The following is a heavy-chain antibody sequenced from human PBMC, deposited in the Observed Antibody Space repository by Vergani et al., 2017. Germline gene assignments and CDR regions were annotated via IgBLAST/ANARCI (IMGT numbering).Heavy chain of an antibody. D-gene: IGHD2-2*01. CDR2: IGHDGNNK. V-gene: IGHV3-33*01. Sequence: VQLLESGGGLVQPGGSLRLSCVTFGFTFSSYGMHWVRQAPGKGLEWVAGIGHDGNNKHYADSVKGRFTISRDNSKNTLYLQMNSLRAEDTAVYYCARDRRSSYMDVWGKGTTVTVSS. CDR1: GFTFSSYG. CDR3: ARDRRSSYMDV. J-gene: IGHJ6*03.